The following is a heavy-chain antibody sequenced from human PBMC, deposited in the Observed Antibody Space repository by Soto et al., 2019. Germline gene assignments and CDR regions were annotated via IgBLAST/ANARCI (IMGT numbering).Heavy chain of an antibody. CDR3: AQAHWVYSSTWFFFDY. Sequence: EVQLLQSGGGLVQPGGSLRLSCAASGFKFSNFAMRWIRQAPGKGLEWVSGINGGGGHTDYADSVKGRFTISRDNSKNTLYLQMRSLRAEDTAVYYCAQAHWVYSSTWFFFDYWGQGSLVTVSS. D-gene: IGHD2-2*01. CDR2: INGGGGHT. V-gene: IGHV3-23*01. CDR1: GFKFSNFA. J-gene: IGHJ4*02.